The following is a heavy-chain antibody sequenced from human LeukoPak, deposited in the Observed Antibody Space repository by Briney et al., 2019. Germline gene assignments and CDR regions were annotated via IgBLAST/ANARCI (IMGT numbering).Heavy chain of an antibody. CDR2: IWYDGSNK. CDR1: GFTFSSYG. CDR3: ARDRYYDSSGYYFDY. J-gene: IGHJ4*02. V-gene: IGHV3-33*01. Sequence: PGGSLRLSCAASGFTFSSYGMHWVRQAPGKGLEWVAVIWYDGSNKYYADSVKGRFTISRDNSKNTLYLQMNSPRAEDTAVYYCARDRYYDSSGYYFDYWGQGTLVTVSS. D-gene: IGHD3-22*01.